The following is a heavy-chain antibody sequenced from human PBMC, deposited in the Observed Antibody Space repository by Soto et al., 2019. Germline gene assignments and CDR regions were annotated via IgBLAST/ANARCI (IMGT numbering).Heavy chain of an antibody. D-gene: IGHD2-21*01. J-gene: IGHJ5*02. Sequence: QVQLQESGPGLVKPSETLSLTCSVSGGSFSPNYWAWIRQSPGKGLEWIGYIYYAGTTSYNPSLKSRVTLSLETSKSQFSPMLASVTAADTAVYYCARLGHYSQSLDPWGQGTLVTVS. CDR3: ARLGHYSQSLDP. V-gene: IGHV4-59*08. CDR1: GGSFSPNY. CDR2: IYYAGTT.